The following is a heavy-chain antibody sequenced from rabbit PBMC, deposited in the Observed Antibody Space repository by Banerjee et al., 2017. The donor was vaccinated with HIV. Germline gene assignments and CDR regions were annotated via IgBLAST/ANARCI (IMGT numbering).Heavy chain of an antibody. CDR2: IYAGNSNT. V-gene: IGHV1S40*01. CDR1: GFSFSSSYY. J-gene: IGHJ6*01. CDR3: ARGRWYYGMDL. Sequence: QSLEESGGDLVKPGASLTLTCTASGFSFSSSYYMCWVRQAPGKGLEWIACIYAGNSNTYYASWAKGRFTISKTSSTTVTLQMTSLTAADTATYFCARGRWYYGMDLWGPGTLVTVS.